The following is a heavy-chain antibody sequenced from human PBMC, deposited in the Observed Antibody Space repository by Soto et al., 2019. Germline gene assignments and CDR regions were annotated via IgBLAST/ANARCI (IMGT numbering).Heavy chain of an antibody. Sequence: SETLSLTCTVSGGSISSGDYYWSWIRQPPGKGLEWIGYIYYSGDTYYNPSLRSRVTISADTSENKFSLTLKSVTAADTAVYFCARDFERSAIGPWGPGVLVTVSS. CDR2: IYYSGDT. D-gene: IGHD3-9*01. J-gene: IGHJ5*02. CDR1: GGSISSGDYY. V-gene: IGHV4-30-4*01. CDR3: ARDFERSAIGP.